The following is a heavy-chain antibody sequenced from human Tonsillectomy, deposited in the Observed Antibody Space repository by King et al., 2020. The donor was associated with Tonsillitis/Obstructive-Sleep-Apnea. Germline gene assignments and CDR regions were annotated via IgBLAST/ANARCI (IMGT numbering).Heavy chain of an antibody. CDR2: ISGRGGST. J-gene: IGHJ3*02. CDR1: GFTFSSYA. CDR3: AKDHTTSIVGVTSYAFDI. Sequence: VQLVESGGGLVQPGGSLRLSCAAPGFTFSSYAMSWVRQAPGKGLECVSGISGRGGSTYYADSVKGRFTISRDNSKNTLYVQMNSLRAEDTAVYYCAKDHTTSIVGVTSYAFDIWGQGTMVTVSS. V-gene: IGHV3-23*04. D-gene: IGHD1-26*01.